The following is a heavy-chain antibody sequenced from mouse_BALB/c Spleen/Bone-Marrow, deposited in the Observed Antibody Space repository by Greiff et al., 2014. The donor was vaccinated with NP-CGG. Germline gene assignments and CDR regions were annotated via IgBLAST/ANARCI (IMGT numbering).Heavy chain of an antibody. D-gene: IGHD1-1*01. CDR1: GFNIKDTY. Sequence: EVQLQQSGAELVKPGASVKLSCTASGFNIKDTYMHWVKQRPEQGLEWIGRIDPANGNIKYDPKFQGKATTTADTSSNTAYLQHSSLTSEDTAVYYCAPYYYGRWFANWGQGTLVTVSA. CDR3: APYYYGRWFAN. V-gene: IGHV14-3*02. CDR2: IDPANGNI. J-gene: IGHJ3*01.